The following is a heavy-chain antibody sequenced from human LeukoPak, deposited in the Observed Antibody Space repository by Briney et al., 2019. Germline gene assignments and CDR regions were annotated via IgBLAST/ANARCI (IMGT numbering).Heavy chain of an antibody. D-gene: IGHD3-3*01. CDR3: GRVEPIFGLVRMEY. CDR2: ISAYNGNT. CDR1: GYTSTSYG. J-gene: IGHJ4*02. V-gene: IGHV1-18*01. Sequence: ASVKVSCKASGYTSTSYGISWVRQAPGQGLEWMGWISAYNGNTNYAQKLQGRVTMTTDTSTSTAYMELRSLRSDDTAVYYCGRVEPIFGLVRMEYGGQGTLVPASS.